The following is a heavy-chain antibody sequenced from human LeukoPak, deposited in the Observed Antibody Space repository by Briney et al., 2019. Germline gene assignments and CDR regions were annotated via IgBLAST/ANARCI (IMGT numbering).Heavy chain of an antibody. D-gene: IGHD2-2*01. J-gene: IGHJ6*02. Sequence: SETLSLTCAVYGGSFSGYYWSWIRQPPGKGLEWIGEINHSGSTNYNPSLKSRVTISVDTSKNQFSLKLSSVTAADTAVYYCARVCSSTSCPAYYGMDVWGQGTTVTVSS. CDR1: GGSFSGYY. CDR3: ARVCSSTSCPAYYGMDV. CDR2: INHSGST. V-gene: IGHV4-34*01.